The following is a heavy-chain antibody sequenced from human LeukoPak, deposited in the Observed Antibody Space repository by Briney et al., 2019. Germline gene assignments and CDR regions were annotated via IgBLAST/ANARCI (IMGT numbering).Heavy chain of an antibody. CDR1: GFSFSSYG. J-gene: IGHJ4*02. CDR2: IRYDGSNK. D-gene: IGHD5-18*01. V-gene: IGHV3-30*02. Sequence: GGSLRLSCAASGFSFSSYGMHWVRQAPGKGLEWVIFIRYDGSNKYYADSVKGRFTISRDNSKNTLYLQMNSLRAEDTAVYYCAKESPSYSYGQGTKDLDYWGQGTLVTVSS. CDR3: AKESPSYSYGQGTKDLDY.